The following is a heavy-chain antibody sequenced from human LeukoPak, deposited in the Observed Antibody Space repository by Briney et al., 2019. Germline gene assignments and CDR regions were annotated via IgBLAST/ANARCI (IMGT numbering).Heavy chain of an antibody. J-gene: IGHJ6*02. CDR2: FDPEDGET. V-gene: IGHV1-24*01. CDR3: ATRLRGYYLYGMDV. Sequence: ASVKVSCKVSGYTLTELSMHWVRQAPGKGLEWMGGFDPEDGETIYAQKFQGRVTMTEDTSTDTAYMELSSLRSEDTAVYYCATRLRGYYLYGMDVWGQGTTVTVSS. D-gene: IGHD3-3*01. CDR1: GYTLTELS.